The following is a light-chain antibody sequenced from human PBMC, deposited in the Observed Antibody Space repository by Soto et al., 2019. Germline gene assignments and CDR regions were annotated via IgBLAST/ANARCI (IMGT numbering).Light chain of an antibody. Sequence: DIQMTQSPSSLSASVGDRVTITCRASQSIYNYLNWYQQKPGKAPKLLIYDVSSLESGVPPRFSGSGSGTDFTLTISGLQPDDFATYYCQQYDSYWTFGQGTKVDIK. J-gene: IGKJ1*01. CDR2: DVS. CDR3: QQYDSYWT. V-gene: IGKV1-5*01. CDR1: QSIYNY.